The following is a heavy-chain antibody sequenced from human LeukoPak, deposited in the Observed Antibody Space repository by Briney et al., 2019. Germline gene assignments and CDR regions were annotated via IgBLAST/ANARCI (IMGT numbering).Heavy chain of an antibody. CDR2: ISGSGGST. D-gene: IGHD3-16*02. J-gene: IGHJ4*02. V-gene: IGHV3-23*01. CDR3: AKDPFRLRLGELSLYSNYFDY. Sequence: GGSLRLSCAASGFTFSSYGMSWVRQAPGKGLEWVSAISGSGGSTYYADSVKGRFTISRDNSKNTLYLQMNSLRAEDTAVYYCAKDPFRLRLGELSLYSNYFDYWGQGTLVTVSS. CDR1: GFTFSSYG.